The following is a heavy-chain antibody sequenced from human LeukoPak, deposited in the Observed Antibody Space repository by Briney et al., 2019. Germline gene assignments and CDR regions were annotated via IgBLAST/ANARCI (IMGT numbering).Heavy chain of an antibody. Sequence: ASVKVSCKASGYTFTSYGISWVRQAPGQGLEWMGWISGYNGNTNYAQKLQGRVTMTTDTSTSTAYMELRSLRSDDTAVYYCARDRRDILTGVTFDIWGQGTMVTVSS. CDR3: ARDRRDILTGVTFDI. J-gene: IGHJ3*02. CDR1: GYTFTSYG. CDR2: ISGYNGNT. D-gene: IGHD3-9*01. V-gene: IGHV1-18*01.